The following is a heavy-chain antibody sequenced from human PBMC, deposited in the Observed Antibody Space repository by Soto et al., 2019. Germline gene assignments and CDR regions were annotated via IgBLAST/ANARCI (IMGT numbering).Heavy chain of an antibody. D-gene: IGHD1-26*01. J-gene: IGHJ4*02. CDR2: LIPTFGTP. V-gene: IGHV1-69*13. CDR3: ATMGATVYFFDN. Sequence: GASVKVSCKASGGTFDSYGINWVRQAPGQGPEWMGGLIPTFGTPNYAQKFQGRVTISADDSTSTAYMELSSLRYEDTAVYYCATMGATVYFFDNWGQGTLVTVSS. CDR1: GGTFDSYG.